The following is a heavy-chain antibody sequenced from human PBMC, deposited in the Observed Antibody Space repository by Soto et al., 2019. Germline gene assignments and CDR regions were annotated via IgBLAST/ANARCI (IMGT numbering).Heavy chain of an antibody. D-gene: IGHD6-19*01. V-gene: IGHV3-30*18. Sequence: QVQVVESGGGVVQPGRSLRLSCAASGLTLSSCGMHWVRQAPGKGLEWVGVITYDGGSEHYADFVKGRFTISRVSSENTVYLQMNSLRVEDSAVYYCAKEQSSGYYRVVDYWGQGTLVTVSS. J-gene: IGHJ4*02. CDR2: ITYDGGSE. CDR1: GLTLSSCG. CDR3: AKEQSSGYYRVVDY.